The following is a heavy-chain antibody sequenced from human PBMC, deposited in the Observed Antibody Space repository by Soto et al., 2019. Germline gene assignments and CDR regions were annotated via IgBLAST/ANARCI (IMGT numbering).Heavy chain of an antibody. CDR2: IYHSGST. D-gene: IGHD3-10*01. V-gene: IGHV4-4*02. J-gene: IGHJ6*02. Sequence: SETLSLTCAVSGGSISSSNWWSWVRQPPGKGLEWIGEIYHSGSTNYNPSLKSRVTISVDKSKNQFSLKLSSVTAADTAVYYCARGLRGYLGGDYYYYGMDVWGQGTTVTVSS. CDR1: GGSISSSNW. CDR3: ARGLRGYLGGDYYYYGMDV.